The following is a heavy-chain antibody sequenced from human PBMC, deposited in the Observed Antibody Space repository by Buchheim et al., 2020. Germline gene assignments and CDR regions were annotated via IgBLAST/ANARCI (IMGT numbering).Heavy chain of an antibody. V-gene: IGHV3-66*01. CDR1: GFTVSSNY. Sequence: EVQLVESGGGLVQPGGSLRLSCAASGFTVSSNYMSWVRQAPGKGLEWVSVIYSGGSTYYADSVKGIFTSSRNNSKNTLYLHMNSLRAEDTAVYYCARDWWGSNYYPYWGQGTL. J-gene: IGHJ4*02. CDR2: IYSGGST. CDR3: ARDWWGSNYYPY. D-gene: IGHD4-11*01.